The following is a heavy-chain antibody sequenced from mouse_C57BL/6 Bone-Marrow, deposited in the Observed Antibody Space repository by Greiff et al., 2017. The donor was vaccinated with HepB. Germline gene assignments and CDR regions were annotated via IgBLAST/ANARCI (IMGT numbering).Heavy chain of an antibody. CDR1: GFSLTSYG. J-gene: IGHJ2*01. CDR3: ARKGYGNYLYYFDY. D-gene: IGHD2-1*01. V-gene: IGHV2-2*01. Sequence: VQLVESGPGLVQPSQSLSITCTVSGFSLTSYGVHWVRQSPGKGLEWLGVIWSGGSTDYNAAFISRLSISKDNSKSQVFFKMNSLQADDTAIYYCARKGYGNYLYYFDYWGQGTTLTVSS. CDR2: IWSGGST.